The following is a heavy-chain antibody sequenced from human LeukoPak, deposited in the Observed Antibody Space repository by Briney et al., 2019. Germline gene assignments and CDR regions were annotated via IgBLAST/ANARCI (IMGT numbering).Heavy chain of an antibody. J-gene: IGHJ4*02. D-gene: IGHD1-1*01. CDR3: AQGMGVQDY. Sequence: SETLSLTCTVSGGSISSSSYYWGWIRQPPGKGLEWIGSIYYSGSTYYHPSLKSRVTISVDTSKSQCSLKLSSVTGADTAVYYCAQGMGVQDYWGQGTLVTVSS. V-gene: IGHV4-39*01. CDR1: GGSISSSSYY. CDR2: IYYSGST.